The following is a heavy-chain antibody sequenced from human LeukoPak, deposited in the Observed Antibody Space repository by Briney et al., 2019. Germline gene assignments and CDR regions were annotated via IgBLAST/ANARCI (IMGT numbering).Heavy chain of an antibody. J-gene: IGHJ5*02. Sequence: SETLSLTCTVSGGSISSYYWSWIRQPPGKGLEWIGYIYYSGSTNYNPSLKSRVTISVDTSKNQFSLKLSSVTAADAAVYYCARVIMVREGGWFDPWGQGTLVTVSS. CDR1: GGSISSYY. D-gene: IGHD3-10*01. CDR3: ARVIMVREGGWFDP. CDR2: IYYSGST. V-gene: IGHV4-59*01.